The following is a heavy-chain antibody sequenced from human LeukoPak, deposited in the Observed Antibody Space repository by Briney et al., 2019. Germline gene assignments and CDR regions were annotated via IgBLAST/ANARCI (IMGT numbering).Heavy chain of an antibody. CDR1: GGSISSYY. CDR2: IYYSGST. J-gene: IGHJ3*02. CDR3: ARDNGMAVEAFDI. Sequence: SETLSLTCTVSGGSISSYYWSWIRRPPGKGLEWIGYIYYSGSTNYNPSLKSRVTISVDTSKNQFSLKLSSVTAADTAVYYCARDNGMAVEAFDIWGQGTMVTVSS. V-gene: IGHV4-59*01. D-gene: IGHD2-8*01.